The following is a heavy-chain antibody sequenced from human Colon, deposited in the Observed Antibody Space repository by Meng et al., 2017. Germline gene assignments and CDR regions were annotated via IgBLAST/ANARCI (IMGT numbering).Heavy chain of an antibody. CDR3: VRSSAWVRTGFDP. CDR1: GGSISTSGSY. J-gene: IGHJ5*02. Sequence: QPQLQESGPGLVRPSEALSVTGRVSGGSISTSGSYWGGIRQPPGKGLEWIGSIGHSGFTYYTPSLKSRVTVSIDTSRNQFSLWLTSVTAADTAVYYCVRSSAWVRTGFDPWGQGTLVTVSS. D-gene: IGHD6-19*01. CDR2: IGHSGFT. V-gene: IGHV4-39*01.